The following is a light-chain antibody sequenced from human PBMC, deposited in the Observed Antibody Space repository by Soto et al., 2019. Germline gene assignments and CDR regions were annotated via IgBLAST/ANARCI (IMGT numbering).Light chain of an antibody. V-gene: IGKV3-20*01. J-gene: IGKJ3*01. CDR1: QSVSSNY. CDR3: QCYGRYFT. CDR2: GAS. Sequence: EIVLTQSPGTLSLSPGERATLSCRASQSVSSNYLAWYQQKPGQTPILLIYGASNRATGIPDRFSGSGSGTDFTLTISRLEPEDFPVYYCQCYGRYFTLGPGTKVD.